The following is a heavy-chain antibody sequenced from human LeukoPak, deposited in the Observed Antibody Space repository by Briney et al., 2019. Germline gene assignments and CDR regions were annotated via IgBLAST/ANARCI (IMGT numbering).Heavy chain of an antibody. CDR1: GDSISSYY. Sequence: PSETLSLTCTVSGDSISSYYWSWIRQPPGKGLESIGYIYYSGSTNYNPSLKSRVTISVDTSKNQFSLKLSSVTAADTAVYYCARGWGSGYHDPFDYWGQGTLVTVSS. CDR3: ARGWGSGYHDPFDY. J-gene: IGHJ4*02. V-gene: IGHV4-59*08. CDR2: IYYSGST. D-gene: IGHD3-16*01.